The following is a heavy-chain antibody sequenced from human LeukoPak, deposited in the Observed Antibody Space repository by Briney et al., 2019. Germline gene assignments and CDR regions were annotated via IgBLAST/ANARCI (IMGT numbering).Heavy chain of an antibody. Sequence: PGRSLRLSCAASGFTFSSYGMRWVRQAPGKGLEWVAVISYDGSNKYYADSVKGRFTISRDNSKNTLYLQMNILRAEDTAVYYCAKGSAGYGYGDWGQGTLVTVSS. D-gene: IGHD5-18*01. CDR1: GFTFSSYG. V-gene: IGHV3-30*18. CDR3: AKGSAGYGYGD. J-gene: IGHJ4*02. CDR2: ISYDGSNK.